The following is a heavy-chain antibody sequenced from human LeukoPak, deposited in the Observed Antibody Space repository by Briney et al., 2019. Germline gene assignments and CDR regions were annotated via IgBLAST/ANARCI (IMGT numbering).Heavy chain of an antibody. J-gene: IGHJ4*02. D-gene: IGHD3-16*01. V-gene: IGHV1-46*01. Sequence: ASVKVSCKASGVTFSSYGITWVRQAPGQGLEWMGIINPSGGSTSYAQKFQGRVTMTRDMSTSTVYMELSSLRSEDTAVYYCARGLRHFDYWSQGTLVTVSS. CDR1: GVTFSSYG. CDR3: ARGLRHFDY. CDR2: INPSGGST.